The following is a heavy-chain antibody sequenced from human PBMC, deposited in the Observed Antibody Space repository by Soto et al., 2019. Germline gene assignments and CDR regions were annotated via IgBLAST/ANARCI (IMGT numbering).Heavy chain of an antibody. D-gene: IGHD2-8*01. J-gene: IGHJ4*02. Sequence: QVQLVQSGAEVKEPGASLKVSCKASGYTFTNYPMHWVRQAPGQRLEWLGWINSGDGNTKCSPKFQGRVTIARDTAAGTIYRELSRLTLEDTAGYYCASGQCVGGFYIDYWGQGTLGTVSP. CDR1: GYTFTNYP. CDR3: ASGQCVGGFYIDY. V-gene: IGHV1-3*01. CDR2: INSGDGNT.